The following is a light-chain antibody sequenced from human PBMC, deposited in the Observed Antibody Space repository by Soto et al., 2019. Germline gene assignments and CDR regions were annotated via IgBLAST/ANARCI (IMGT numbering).Light chain of an antibody. CDR1: QTVSRSY. J-gene: IGKJ5*01. V-gene: IGKV3-20*01. Sequence: EILLAQSPGTLSLSPGDRATLSCRASQTVSRSYLAWYQQKLGQAPRLLIYGASSRATGIPDRVSGSGSGTDFTLTISRLEPEDFAVYYCQQYGSSPITFGQGTRLEIK. CDR3: QQYGSSPIT. CDR2: GAS.